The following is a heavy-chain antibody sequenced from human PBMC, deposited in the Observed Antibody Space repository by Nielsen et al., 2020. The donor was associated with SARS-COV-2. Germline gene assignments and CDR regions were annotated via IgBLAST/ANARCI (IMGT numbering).Heavy chain of an antibody. Sequence: GGSLRLSCTASGFALSAYGMDWVRQVPGRGLEWLAHIRMSEGATQYADSVRGRFTISRDNAKNSLYLQMNSLRDEDTAVYFCAKELEVCCHYMDVWGKGTTVTVSS. CDR1: GFALSAYG. CDR2: IRMSEGAT. D-gene: IGHD5/OR15-5a*01. CDR3: AKELEVCCHYMDV. J-gene: IGHJ6*03. V-gene: IGHV3-48*02.